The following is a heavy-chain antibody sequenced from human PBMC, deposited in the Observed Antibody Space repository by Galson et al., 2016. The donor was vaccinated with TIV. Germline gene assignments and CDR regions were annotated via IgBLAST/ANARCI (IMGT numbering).Heavy chain of an antibody. CDR2: ISSNSVYI. J-gene: IGHJ6*02. CDR1: GFSFDDYA. D-gene: IGHD5-18*01. CDR3: AKGRGYSYGSPQDYYYGFDV. V-gene: IGHV3-9*01. Sequence: SLRLSCAASGFSFDDYAMHWVRQAPGKGLEWVSDISSNSVYIGYAGSVKGRFTISRDNAKKSLNLQMNSLRGDDTALYYCAKGRGYSYGSPQDYYYGFDVWGQGTTVTVSS.